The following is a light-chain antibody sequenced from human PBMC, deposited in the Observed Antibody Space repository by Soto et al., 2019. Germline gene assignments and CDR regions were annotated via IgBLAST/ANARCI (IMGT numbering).Light chain of an antibody. J-gene: IGKJ2*01. Sequence: DIVMTQSPDSLAVSLGERATINCKSSRSILYSSNTKNYLAWYQQKPGQPPKLLIYWASTREFGVPDRFSGSGSGTDFTLTISSLQAEDVAVYYCQQYYSTPYTFGQGTKLEIK. V-gene: IGKV4-1*01. CDR1: RSILYSSNTKNY. CDR3: QQYYSTPYT. CDR2: WAS.